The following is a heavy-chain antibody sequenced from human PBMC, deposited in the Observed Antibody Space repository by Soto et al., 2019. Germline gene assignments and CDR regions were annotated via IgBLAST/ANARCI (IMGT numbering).Heavy chain of an antibody. CDR3: ARGCFGMAAGGGHYFDY. CDR1: GGSVSSGGYY. CDR2: IYYSGST. V-gene: IGHV4-31*03. Sequence: QVQLQESGPGLVKPSQTLSLTCTVSGGSVSSGGYYWSWIRQYPGKGLEWIGYIYYSGSTYYNPSRKSRVTFSADTSQNQFSLKLRCVTAADTSVYYCARGCFGMAAGGGHYFDYWGQGPLVTVSS. J-gene: IGHJ4*02. D-gene: IGHD6-13*01.